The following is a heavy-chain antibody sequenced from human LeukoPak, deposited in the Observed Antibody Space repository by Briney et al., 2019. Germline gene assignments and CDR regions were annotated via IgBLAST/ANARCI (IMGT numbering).Heavy chain of an antibody. CDR2: IFPSGGEI. Sequence: GGSLRLSCAASGFTFSTFAMIWVRQPPGKGLEWVSSIFPSGGEIHYADSVRGRFTISRDNSKNTLYLQMNSLRAEDTAVYYCAKVEISVVVVAATGIDYWGQGTLVTVSS. CDR3: AKVEISVVVVAATGIDY. D-gene: IGHD2-15*01. J-gene: IGHJ4*02. V-gene: IGHV3-23*01. CDR1: GFTFSTFA.